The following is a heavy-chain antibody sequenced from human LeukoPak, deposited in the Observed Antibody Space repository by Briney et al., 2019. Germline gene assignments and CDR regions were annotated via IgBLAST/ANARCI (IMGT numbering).Heavy chain of an antibody. CDR2: IYYSGST. D-gene: IGHD4-17*01. CDR1: GASISSYC. Sequence: PWETLSLTCTVSGASISSYCWSWIRQHPGEGLEWIGYIYYSGSTNYNPSLKSRVTISVDTSKNQFSLKLSSVTAADTAVYYCARARAYGDYGYWGQGTLVTVSS. CDR3: ARARAYGDYGY. V-gene: IGHV4-59*01. J-gene: IGHJ4*02.